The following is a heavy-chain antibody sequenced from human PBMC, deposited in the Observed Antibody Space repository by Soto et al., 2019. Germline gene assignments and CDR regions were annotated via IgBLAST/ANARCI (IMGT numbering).Heavy chain of an antibody. V-gene: IGHV3-48*04. Sequence: GSLRLSCAASGFTFFSYTMNWVRQAPGKGLEWVSYISGSSDTRYIADSVKGRFTISRDNAKNSLYLQMNSLRAEDTAVYYCARATGYTNYGLDYWGEGALVTVSS. CDR3: ARATGYTNYGLDY. J-gene: IGHJ4*02. CDR1: GFTFFSYT. CDR2: ISGSSDTR. D-gene: IGHD4-4*01.